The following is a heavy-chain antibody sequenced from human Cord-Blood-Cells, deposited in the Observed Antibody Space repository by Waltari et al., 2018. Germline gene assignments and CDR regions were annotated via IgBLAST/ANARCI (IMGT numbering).Heavy chain of an antibody. J-gene: IGHJ4*02. Sequence: QVQLVQSGAEVKKPGSSVKVSCKASGGTFSSYAISWVRQAPGQGLEWMGGSIPIFSTANYAQKCQGRVTITADESTSTAYMELSSLRSEDTAVYYCARGWRSLTGDIGYWGQGTLVTVSS. D-gene: IGHD7-27*01. CDR3: ARGWRSLTGDIGY. CDR1: GGTFSSYA. CDR2: SIPIFSTA. V-gene: IGHV1-69*01.